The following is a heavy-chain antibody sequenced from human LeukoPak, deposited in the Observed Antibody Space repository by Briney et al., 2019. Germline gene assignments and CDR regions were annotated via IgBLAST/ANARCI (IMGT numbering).Heavy chain of an antibody. J-gene: IGHJ2*01. D-gene: IGHD6-13*01. CDR1: GFSFSNYA. CDR2: FSSNGGST. V-gene: IGHV3-64*01. CDR3: ARAPRIVGYSSRELGNWYFDI. Sequence: WGSLRLSCAASGFSFSNYAFQWVRQAPGKGLEYISIFSSNGGSTYYASSVKGRFTISRENSKNTLFLKMGRTRVEDRAVYYCARAPRIVGYSSRELGNWYFDIWGRGTLVTVSS.